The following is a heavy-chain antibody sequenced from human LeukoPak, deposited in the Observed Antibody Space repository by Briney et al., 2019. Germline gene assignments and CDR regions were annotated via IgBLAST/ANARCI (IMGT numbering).Heavy chain of an antibody. J-gene: IGHJ4*02. V-gene: IGHV3-23*01. Sequence: PGGSLRLSCAASGFTFSSHYMSWVRQAPGKGLEWVSAVSVSGGNTYYADSVRGRFTISKDNSKNTLFLQMNSLRAEDTAIYYCAKNRVGATPWSFDYWGQGTLVTVSS. CDR1: GFTFSSHY. CDR3: AKNRVGATPWSFDY. D-gene: IGHD1-26*01. CDR2: VSVSGGNT.